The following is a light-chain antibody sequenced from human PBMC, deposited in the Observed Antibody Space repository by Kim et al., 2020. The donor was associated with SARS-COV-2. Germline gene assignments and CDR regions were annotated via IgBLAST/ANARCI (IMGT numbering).Light chain of an antibody. J-gene: IGLJ2*01. CDR3: QYYNRDIVL. V-gene: IGLV6-57*04. CDR2: EDD. CDR1: SGSIDDNY. Sequence: NFMLTQPHSVSESPGKTVPISCTRSSGSIDDNYVQWYQQRPGGVPTAVIYEDDQRPSGVSDRFSGSIDNSSNTASLTISGLRTEDEADYYCQYYNRDIVLLGGGTQLTAL.